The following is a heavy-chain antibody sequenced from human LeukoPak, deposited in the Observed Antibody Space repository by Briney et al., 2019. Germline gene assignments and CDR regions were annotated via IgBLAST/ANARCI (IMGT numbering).Heavy chain of an antibody. Sequence: GRSLRLSCAASGFTFSSYGMPWVRQAPGKGLEWVAVISYDGSNKYYADSVKGRFTISRDNSKNTLYLQMNSLRAEDTAVYYCAKVLYYYYGMDVWGQGTTVTVSS. J-gene: IGHJ6*02. CDR3: AKVLYYYYGMDV. V-gene: IGHV3-30*18. CDR2: ISYDGSNK. CDR1: GFTFSSYG.